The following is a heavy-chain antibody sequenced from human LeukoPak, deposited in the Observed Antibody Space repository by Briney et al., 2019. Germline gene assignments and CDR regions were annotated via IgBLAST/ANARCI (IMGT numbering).Heavy chain of an antibody. CDR3: AAGVVGAKRGSNAFDI. J-gene: IGHJ3*02. Sequence: SQTLSLTCAISGDSVSSNSAAWNWIRQSPSRGLEWLGRPYYRSKWYNDYAVSVKSRITINPDTSKNQFSLQLNSVTREDTAVYYCAAGVVGAKRGSNAFDIWGQGAMLPVSS. V-gene: IGHV6-1*01. CDR2: PYYRSKWYN. CDR1: GDSVSSNSAA. D-gene: IGHD1-26*01.